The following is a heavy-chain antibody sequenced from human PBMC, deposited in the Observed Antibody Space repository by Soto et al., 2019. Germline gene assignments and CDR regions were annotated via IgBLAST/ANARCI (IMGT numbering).Heavy chain of an antibody. CDR3: ARLVYDTRLNYMYFDF. D-gene: IGHD3-10*01. V-gene: IGHV4-59*12. CDR2: IYYIGST. J-gene: IGHJ4*02. CDR1: GGSMSNYY. Sequence: SETLSLTCTVSGGSMSNYYWSWIRQPPGKGLEWIGYIYYIGSTNYNPSLKSRVTMSVDTSRNQFSLKLTSVTAADTAIYFCARLVYDTRLNYMYFDFWGQGALVTSPQ.